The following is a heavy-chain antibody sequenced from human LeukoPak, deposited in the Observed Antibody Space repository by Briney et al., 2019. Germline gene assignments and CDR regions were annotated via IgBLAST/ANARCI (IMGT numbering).Heavy chain of an antibody. Sequence: GRSLRLSCAASGFTFSSYGMHWVRQAPGKGLEWVAVISYDGSNKYYADSVKGRFTISRDNSKNTLYLQMNSLRAEDTAVYYCAREADGSDYWGQGTLVTVSS. CDR2: ISYDGSNK. V-gene: IGHV3-30*03. CDR3: AREADGSDY. D-gene: IGHD3-10*01. CDR1: GFTFSSYG. J-gene: IGHJ4*02.